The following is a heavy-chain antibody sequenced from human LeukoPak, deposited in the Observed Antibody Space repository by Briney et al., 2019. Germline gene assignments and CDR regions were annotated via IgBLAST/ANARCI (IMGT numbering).Heavy chain of an antibody. CDR3: AKGPYDSSGYHFDY. CDR1: GFTFSTYA. Sequence: GGSLRLSCAASGFTFSTYAMNWVRQAPGKGLEWVSAISGSDGSTDYGDSVKGRFTISRDNSKNTLYLQMNSLRAEDTALYYCAKGPYDSSGYHFDYWGQGTRVTVSS. J-gene: IGHJ4*02. CDR2: ISGSDGST. V-gene: IGHV3-23*01. D-gene: IGHD3-22*01.